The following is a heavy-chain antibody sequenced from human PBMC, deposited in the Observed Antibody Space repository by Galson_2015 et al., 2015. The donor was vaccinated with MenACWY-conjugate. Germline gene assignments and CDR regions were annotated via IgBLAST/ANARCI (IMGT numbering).Heavy chain of an antibody. J-gene: IGHJ6*02. CDR1: GFTFSSYS. D-gene: IGHD6-13*01. CDR2: ISSSSSTI. CDR3: VRHSGIAGTGTRRMDV. V-gene: IGHV3-48*04. Sequence: SLRLSCAASGFTFSSYSMNWVRQAPGKGLEWVSYISSSSSTIYYADSVKGRLTISRDNAKNSVYLQMNSLGAEDTAVYHCVRHSGIAGTGTRRMDVWGQGTTVTVSS.